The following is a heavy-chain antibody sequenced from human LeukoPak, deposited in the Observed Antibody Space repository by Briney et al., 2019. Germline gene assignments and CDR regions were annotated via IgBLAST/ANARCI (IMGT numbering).Heavy chain of an antibody. CDR3: ARLAGASANFDH. V-gene: IGHV3-21*01. D-gene: IGHD2-8*02. J-gene: IGHJ4*02. CDR1: GFTFSSYS. CDR2: ISSSSSHI. Sequence: PGGSLRLSCAASGFTFSSYSMNWVRQAPGKGLEWVSFISSSSSHIYYTDSVKGRFTISRDNAKNSLYLQMNSLRVEDTAVYYCARLAGASANFDHWGQGALVTVSS.